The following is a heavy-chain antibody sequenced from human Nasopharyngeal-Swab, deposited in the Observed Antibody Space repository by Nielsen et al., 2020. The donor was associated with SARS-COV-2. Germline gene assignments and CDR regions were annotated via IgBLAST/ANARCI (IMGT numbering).Heavy chain of an antibody. J-gene: IGHJ4*02. CDR3: ARGRIAPHYYFDY. CDR2: INSDGSST. CDR1: GFTFSSYW. D-gene: IGHD6-13*01. V-gene: IGHV3-74*01. Sequence: GVLKISCAASGFTFSSYWMHWVRQAPGKGLVWVSRINSDGSSTSYADSVKGRFTISRDNAKNTLYLQMNSLRAEDTAVYYCARGRIAPHYYFDYWGQGTLVTVSS.